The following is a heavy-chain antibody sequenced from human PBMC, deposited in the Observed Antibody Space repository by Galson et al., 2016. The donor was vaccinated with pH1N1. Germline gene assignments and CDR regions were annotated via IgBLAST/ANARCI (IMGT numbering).Heavy chain of an antibody. D-gene: IGHD3-10*01. CDR3: AAGSGKSDFDY. CDR2: IKSKSEGATR. Sequence: SLRLSCAASGFTFDDYAMHWVRQAPGKGLEWVGRIKSKSEGATRDFPPSVRGRFVISRDDSKSKVSLQMTSLKVEDSGIYYCAAGSGKSDFDYWGQGILVTVSS. V-gene: IGHV3-15*05. J-gene: IGHJ4*02. CDR1: GFTFDDYA.